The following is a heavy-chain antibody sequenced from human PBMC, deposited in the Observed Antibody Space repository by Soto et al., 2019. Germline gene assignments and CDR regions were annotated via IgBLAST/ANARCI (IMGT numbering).Heavy chain of an antibody. V-gene: IGHV4-61*01. CDR2: IYYSGST. D-gene: IGHD2-21*01. CDR1: GGSVTSGSYF. J-gene: IGHJ6*02. Sequence: QVQLQESGPGLVKPSETLSLTCTVSGGSVTSGSYFWSWVRQPPGKGLEWIGHIYYSGSTNYNPSFESRVVISVDTSKNQFSLKRSSVTAADTAMYYCARAEWLSIPDYYYGMDVWGQGTTVTVSS. CDR3: ARAEWLSIPDYYYGMDV.